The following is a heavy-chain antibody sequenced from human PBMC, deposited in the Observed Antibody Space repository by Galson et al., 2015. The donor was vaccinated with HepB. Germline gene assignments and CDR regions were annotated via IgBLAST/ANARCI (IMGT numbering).Heavy chain of an antibody. J-gene: IGHJ5*02. CDR1: GYTFTGYY. Sequence: SVKVSCKASGYTFTGYYMHWVRQAPGQGLEWMGWINPNSGGRNYAQKFQGRVTMTRDTSINTAYMELSRLRSDDTAVYYCARAIRGLAKGIAADWFDPWGQGTLVTVSS. CDR2: INPNSGGR. CDR3: ARAIRGLAKGIAADWFDP. D-gene: IGHD6-13*01. V-gene: IGHV1-2*02.